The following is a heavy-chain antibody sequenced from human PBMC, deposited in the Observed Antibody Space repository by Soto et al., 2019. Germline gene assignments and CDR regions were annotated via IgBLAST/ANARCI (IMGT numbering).Heavy chain of an antibody. V-gene: IGHV5-51*01. CDR1: GYRFTNYW. CDR3: ARHHGSPGSYFGLDV. J-gene: IGHJ6*02. CDR2: IYPGESDT. D-gene: IGHD6-13*01. Sequence: GGSLKISCKGFGYRFTNYWINWVRQIPGKGLEWMGIIYPGESDTRYRPSSTGQVTISDENSIDNAYLQWRSMKHSDTAVYYCARHHGSPGSYFGLDVWGQGNTVTVS.